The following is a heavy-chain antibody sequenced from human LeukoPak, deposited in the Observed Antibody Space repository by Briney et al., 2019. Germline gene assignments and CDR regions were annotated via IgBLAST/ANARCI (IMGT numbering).Heavy chain of an antibody. CDR2: ISGSGGST. D-gene: IGHD3-22*01. J-gene: IGHJ4*02. Sequence: GGSLRLSCAASGLTFSSNAMRWVRQAPGKGLEWVSAISGSGGSTYYADSVKGRFTISRDNSKNTLYLQMNSLRAEDTAVHYCANSGAGYYYDSSGLDYWGQGTLVTVSS. CDR3: ANSGAGYYYDSSGLDY. CDR1: GLTFSSNA. V-gene: IGHV3-23*01.